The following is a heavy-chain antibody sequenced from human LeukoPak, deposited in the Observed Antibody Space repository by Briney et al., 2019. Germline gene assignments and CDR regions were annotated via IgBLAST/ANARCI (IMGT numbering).Heavy chain of an antibody. Sequence: GGSLRLSCEVSGFTFSSYSMNWVRQAPGKGLEWVSSISSSSSYIYYADSVKGRFTISRDNAKSSLYLQMNSLRAEDTAVYYCARSEVAATSFDYWGQGTLVTVSS. D-gene: IGHD1-26*01. J-gene: IGHJ4*02. CDR3: ARSEVAATSFDY. V-gene: IGHV3-21*01. CDR1: GFTFSSYS. CDR2: ISSSSSYI.